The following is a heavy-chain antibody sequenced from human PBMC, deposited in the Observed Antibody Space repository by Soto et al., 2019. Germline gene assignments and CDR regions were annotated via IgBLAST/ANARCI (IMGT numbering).Heavy chain of an antibody. CDR1: GFTFSSYS. CDR2: ISSSSSYI. Sequence: GGSPRLSCAASGFTFSSYSMNWVRQAPGKGLEWVSSISSSSSYIYYADSVKGRFTISRDNAKNSLYLQMNSLRAEDTAVYYCARGNGRGYFGEYFQHWGQGTLVTVSS. V-gene: IGHV3-21*01. D-gene: IGHD6-25*01. CDR3: ARGNGRGYFGEYFQH. J-gene: IGHJ1*01.